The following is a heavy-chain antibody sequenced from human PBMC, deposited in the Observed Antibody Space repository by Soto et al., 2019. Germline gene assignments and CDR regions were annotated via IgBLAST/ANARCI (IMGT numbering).Heavy chain of an antibody. V-gene: IGHV6-1*01. CDR1: GDSVSSNSAG. Sequence: PSQTLSLTCAITGDSVSSNSAGWSWVRQSPSRGLEWLGRTYYRSKWYYEYAVSVRGRITINPDTSKNQYSLRLNSVTPEDTAVYFCARGEQYSGRIFDYWGQGTLVTVSS. CDR3: ARGEQYSGRIFDY. D-gene: IGHD1-26*01. J-gene: IGHJ4*01. CDR2: TYYRSKWYY.